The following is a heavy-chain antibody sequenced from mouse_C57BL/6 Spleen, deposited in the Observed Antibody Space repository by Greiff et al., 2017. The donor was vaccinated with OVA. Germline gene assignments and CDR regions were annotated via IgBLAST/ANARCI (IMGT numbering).Heavy chain of an antibody. CDR3: ARSVYSYYFDY. J-gene: IGHJ2*01. CDR2: IEPNSGGT. Sequence: QVQLKQPGAELVKPGASVKLSCKASGYTFTSYWMHWVKQRPGRGLEWIGRIEPNSGGTKYNEKFKSKATLTVDKPSSTAYMQLSSLTSEDSAVYYCARSVYSYYFDYWGQGTTLTVSS. D-gene: IGHD2-1*01. V-gene: IGHV1-72*01. CDR1: GYTFTSYW.